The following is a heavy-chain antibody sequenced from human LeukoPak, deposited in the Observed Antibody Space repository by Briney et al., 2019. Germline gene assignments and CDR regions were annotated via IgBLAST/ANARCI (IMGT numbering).Heavy chain of an antibody. J-gene: IGHJ5*02. V-gene: IGHV4-59*01. CDR3: ARASDYDFWSGGDWFDP. CDR1: GGSISSYY. D-gene: IGHD3-3*01. CDR2: IYYSGST. Sequence: SETLSLTCTVSGGSISSYYWGWLRQPPGKGLEWLGYIYYSGSTNYNPSLKSRVTISVDTSKNQFSLKLSSVTAADTAVYYCARASDYDFWSGGDWFDPWGQGTLVTVSS.